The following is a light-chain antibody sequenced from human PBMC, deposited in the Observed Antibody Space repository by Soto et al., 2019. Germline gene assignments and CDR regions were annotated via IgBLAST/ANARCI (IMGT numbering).Light chain of an antibody. CDR3: SSYTSSSTPYV. CDR1: SSDVGGYNY. Sequence: QSALTQPASVSGSPGQSITISCTGTSSDVGGYNYVSWYQQQPGKAPKLMIYEVSNRPSGVSNRFSGYKSGNTASLTISELQAEDEADYYCSSYTSSSTPYVFGSGTKVTVL. V-gene: IGLV2-14*01. CDR2: EVS. J-gene: IGLJ1*01.